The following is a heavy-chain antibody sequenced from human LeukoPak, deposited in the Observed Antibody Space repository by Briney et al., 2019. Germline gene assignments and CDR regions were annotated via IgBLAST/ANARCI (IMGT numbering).Heavy chain of an antibody. J-gene: IGHJ6*03. V-gene: IGHV4-39*07. CDR1: GGSISSSSYY. CDR3: V. CDR2: IYYSGST. Sequence: SEALSLTCTVSGGSISSSSYYWGWIRQPPGKGLEWIGSIYYSGSTYYNPSLKSRVTISVDTSKNQFSLNRISVTAADTAYYMDVWGKRTTVTGSS.